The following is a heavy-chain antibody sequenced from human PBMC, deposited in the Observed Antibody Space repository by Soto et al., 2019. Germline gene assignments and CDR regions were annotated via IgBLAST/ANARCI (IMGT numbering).Heavy chain of an antibody. D-gene: IGHD6-6*01. CDR3: ARDAQDLYSNSSGYSSY. CDR2: ISAYNGNT. V-gene: IGHV1-18*01. CDR1: GYTFTSYG. J-gene: IGHJ4*02. Sequence: GASVKVSCKASGYTFTSYGISWVRQAPGQGLEWMGWISAYNGNTNYAQKLQGRVTMTTDTSTSTAYMELRSLRSDDTAVYYCARDAQDLYSNSSGYSSYWGQGTLVTVSS.